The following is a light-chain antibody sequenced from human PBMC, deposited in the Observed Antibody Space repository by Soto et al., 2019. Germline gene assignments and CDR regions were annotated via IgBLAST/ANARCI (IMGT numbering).Light chain of an antibody. CDR3: QQANSVPRT. Sequence: DIQMTQSPSSVSASLGDSVTIXXRASQGISSWLDGDQQKPGKAPKLXRYAASSLQSGGPSRFSGSGSGTDFTLTISSLQPEDFATYYCQQANSVPRTFGQGTRLDIK. CDR2: AAS. J-gene: IGKJ5*01. V-gene: IGKV1D-12*01. CDR1: QGISSW.